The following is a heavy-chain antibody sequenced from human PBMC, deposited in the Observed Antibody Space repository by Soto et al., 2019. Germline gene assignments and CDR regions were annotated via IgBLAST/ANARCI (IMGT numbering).Heavy chain of an antibody. CDR2: ISSSSSYT. J-gene: IGHJ6*02. CDR3: AEVPILTGHNDYSMAV. D-gene: IGHD3-9*01. V-gene: IGHV3-11*05. Sequence: QVQLVESGGGLVKPGGSLRLSCAASGFTFSDYYMSWIRQAPGKGLEWVSYISSSSSYTNYADSVKGRFTISRDNAKNLLYRQMNSVRAEDTAVYYCAEVPILTGHNDYSMAVWGQGTTVTVSS. CDR1: GFTFSDYY.